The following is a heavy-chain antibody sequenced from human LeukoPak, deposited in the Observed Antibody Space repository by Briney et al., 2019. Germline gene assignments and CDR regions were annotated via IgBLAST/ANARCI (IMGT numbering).Heavy chain of an antibody. CDR1: GGTFSSYA. CDR3: ARASVLMGATMPVYFDY. V-gene: IGHV1-69*05. J-gene: IGHJ4*02. D-gene: IGHD1-26*01. Sequence: ASVKVSCKASGGTFSSYAISWVRQAPGQGLEWMGGIIPIFGTANYAQKFQGRVTITTDESTSTAYMELSSLRSGDTAVYYCARASVLMGATMPVYFDYWRQGTLVTVSS. CDR2: IIPIFGTA.